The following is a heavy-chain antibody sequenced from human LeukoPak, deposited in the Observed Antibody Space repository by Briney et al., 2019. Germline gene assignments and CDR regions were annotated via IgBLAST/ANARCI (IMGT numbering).Heavy chain of an antibody. V-gene: IGHV3-30*04. D-gene: IGHD3-9*01. CDR3: ARGVNRRYDIVTGTFDY. Sequence: PGGSLRLSCAASGFTFSSYAMHWVRQAPGKGLEWVAVISYDGSNKYYADSVKGRFTISRDNSKNTLYLQMNSLRAEDTAVYYCARGVNRRYDIVTGTFDYWGQGTLVTVSS. J-gene: IGHJ4*02. CDR1: GFTFSSYA. CDR2: ISYDGSNK.